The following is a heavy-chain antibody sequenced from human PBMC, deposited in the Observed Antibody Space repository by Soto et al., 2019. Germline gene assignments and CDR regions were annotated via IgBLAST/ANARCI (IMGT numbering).Heavy chain of an antibody. CDR3: ARGPKDAFDI. Sequence: SETLSLTCTVSGDSISSYYWSWIRQPPGKGLEWIGYIYYSGSTNYNPSLKSRVTISVDTSKNRFSLKLTSVTAADTAVYYCARGPKDAFDIWGQGTMVTVSS. J-gene: IGHJ3*02. CDR1: GDSISSYY. V-gene: IGHV4-59*01. CDR2: IYYSGST.